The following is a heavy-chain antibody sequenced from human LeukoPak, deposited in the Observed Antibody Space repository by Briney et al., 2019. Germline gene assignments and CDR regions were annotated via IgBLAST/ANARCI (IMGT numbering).Heavy chain of an antibody. Sequence: GGSLRLSCAASGFTFSSYWMTWVRQAPGKGLEWVANIKQDGGDKHYVDSVKGRFTISRDNSKSSLFLQMDSLRDEDTAVYYCARERVCRSNSCYSTFDSWGQGTLVTVSS. CDR2: IKQDGGDK. J-gene: IGHJ4*02. CDR3: ARERVCRSNSCYSTFDS. D-gene: IGHD2-2*02. CDR1: GFTFSSYW. V-gene: IGHV3-7*04.